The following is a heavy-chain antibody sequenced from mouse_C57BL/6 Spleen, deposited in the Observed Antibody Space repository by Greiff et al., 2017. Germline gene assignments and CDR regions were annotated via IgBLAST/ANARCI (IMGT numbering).Heavy chain of an antibody. Sequence: DVQLQESGPELVKPGASVKMSCKASGYTFTDYNMHWVKQSHGKSLEWIGYINPNNGGTSYNQKFKGKATLTVNKSSSTAYMELRSLTSEDSAVYYCAKAYGYDWFAYWGQGTLVTVSA. D-gene: IGHD2-2*01. CDR2: INPNNGGT. J-gene: IGHJ3*01. CDR1: GYTFTDYN. V-gene: IGHV1-22*01. CDR3: AKAYGYDWFAY.